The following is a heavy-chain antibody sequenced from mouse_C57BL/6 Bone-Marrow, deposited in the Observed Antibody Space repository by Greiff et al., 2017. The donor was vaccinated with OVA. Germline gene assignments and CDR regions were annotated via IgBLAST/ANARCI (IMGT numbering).Heavy chain of an antibody. D-gene: IGHD2-1*01. J-gene: IGHJ4*01. CDR1: GFTFSSYA. V-gene: IGHV5-4*01. CDR3: ARVLMYYGNPGAMDY. Sequence: EVQVVESGGGLVKPGGSLKLSCAASGFTFSSYAMSWVRQTPEKRLEWVATISDAGSYTYYPDNVKGRITISRDNAKNNQYLQIMHLKYEDTAMYYCARVLMYYGNPGAMDYWGQGTSVTVSS. CDR2: ISDAGSYT.